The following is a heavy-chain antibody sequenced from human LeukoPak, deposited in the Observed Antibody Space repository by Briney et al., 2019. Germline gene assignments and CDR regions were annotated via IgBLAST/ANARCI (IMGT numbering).Heavy chain of an antibody. D-gene: IGHD3-10*01. Sequence: PGGSLRLSCAASGFTFSSYWMHWVRQAPGKGLVWVSRIDTDGSSTSYADSVKGRFTVSRDNAKNTLYLQMNSLRAVDTAVYYCARVGGSSDFDYWGQGTLVTVSS. V-gene: IGHV3-74*01. J-gene: IGHJ4*02. CDR2: IDTDGSST. CDR3: ARVGGSSDFDY. CDR1: GFTFSSYW.